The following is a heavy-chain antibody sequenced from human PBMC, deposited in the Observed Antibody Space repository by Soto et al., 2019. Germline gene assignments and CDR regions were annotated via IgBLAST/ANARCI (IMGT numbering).Heavy chain of an antibody. V-gene: IGHV1-18*01. CDR2: ISVYNGNK. CDR3: ARDRYCSSTSCYVGGDFWSCYYDYYYYGLYV. J-gene: IGHJ6*02. CDR1: GYTFNNYG. D-gene: IGHD2-2*01. Sequence: SVKVSCKASGYTFNNYGITWVRQAPGQGLEWMGWISVYNGNKNYAKKVQGRVSMTADTSTSTAYMELRSLQSDDTAVYFCARDRYCSSTSCYVGGDFWSCYYDYYYYGLYVWG.